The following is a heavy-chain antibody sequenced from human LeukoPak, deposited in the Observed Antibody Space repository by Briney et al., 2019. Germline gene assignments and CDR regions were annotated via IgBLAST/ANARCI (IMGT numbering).Heavy chain of an antibody. V-gene: IGHV4-39*07. CDR1: GDSISTSNSY. J-gene: IGHJ4*02. CDR2: IYYSGST. CDR3: ARQTDYGDYRVDFDY. D-gene: IGHD4-17*01. Sequence: SETLSLTCTVSGDSISTSNSYWGWIRQPPGKGLEWIGSIYYSGSTYYNPSLKSRVTISVDTSKNQFSLKLSSVTAADTAVYYCARQTDYGDYRVDFDYWGQGTLVTVSS.